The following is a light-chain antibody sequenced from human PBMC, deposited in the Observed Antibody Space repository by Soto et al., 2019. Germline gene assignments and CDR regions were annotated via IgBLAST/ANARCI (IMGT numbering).Light chain of an antibody. J-gene: IGKJ2*01. CDR1: QSVSSY. CDR3: HQRNNWP. Sequence: EIVLTQSPATLSLSPGERATLSCRASQSVSSYLAWYQQKPGQAPRLLIYDASNRATGIPARFSGSGSGTDFTLTISSLEPEDFAVYYCHQRNNWPFGQGTKLEIK. V-gene: IGKV3-11*01. CDR2: DAS.